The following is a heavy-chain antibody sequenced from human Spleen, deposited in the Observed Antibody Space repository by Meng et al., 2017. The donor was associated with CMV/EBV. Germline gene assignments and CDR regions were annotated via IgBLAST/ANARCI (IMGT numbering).Heavy chain of an antibody. CDR3: ARSLEYSSLFGIDP. J-gene: IGHJ5*02. CDR1: GYTFNDNF. V-gene: IGHV1-2*02. D-gene: IGHD6-13*01. Sequence: SGYTFNDNFMFWVRKAPGQGLESMGYINTKSGAIRYAQKFQGRVTMTRDTSISTVYMELSRLRSDDTAVYYCARSLEYSSLFGIDPWGQGTLVTVSS. CDR2: INTKSGAI.